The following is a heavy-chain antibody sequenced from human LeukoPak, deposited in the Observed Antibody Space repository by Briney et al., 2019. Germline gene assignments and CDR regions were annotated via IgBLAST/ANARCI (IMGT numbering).Heavy chain of an antibody. D-gene: IGHD6-13*01. CDR3: AKDHGYSSSWYAVDY. Sequence: PGGSLRLSCAASGFTFSSYWMHWVRQAPGKGLVWVSRINSDGSSTSYADSVKGRFTISRGTSKNTLYLQMNSLRAEDTAVYYCAKDHGYSSSWYAVDYWGQGTLVTVSS. V-gene: IGHV3-74*01. J-gene: IGHJ4*02. CDR1: GFTFSSYW. CDR2: INSDGSST.